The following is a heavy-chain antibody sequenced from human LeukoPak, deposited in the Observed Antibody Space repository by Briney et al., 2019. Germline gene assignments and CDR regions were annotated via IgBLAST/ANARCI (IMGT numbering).Heavy chain of an antibody. CDR2: IFASGTA. Sequence: PSETLSLTCSVSGARLTNPTYFQWSWFRLPPGKGLEFIGKIFASGTAALTPSLKSRVTMSLDTSKNEFSLRLTSVTAEDSAVYYCARFKSGGFYYSDSWGQGTLVTVSS. CDR3: ARFKSGGFYYSDS. V-gene: IGHV4-61*01. J-gene: IGHJ4*02. CDR1: GARLTNPTYF. D-gene: IGHD2-15*01.